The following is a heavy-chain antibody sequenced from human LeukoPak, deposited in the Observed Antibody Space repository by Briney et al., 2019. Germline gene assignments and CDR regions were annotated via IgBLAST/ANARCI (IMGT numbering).Heavy chain of an antibody. CDR1: GFTFSSYA. J-gene: IGHJ4*02. CDR2: ISYDGSNK. Sequence: GGSLRLSCAASGFTFSSYAMHWVRQAPGKGLEWVAVISYDGSNKYYADSVKGRFTISRDNSKNTLYLQMNSLRAEDTAVYYCTRELLSVFDYWGQGTLVTVSS. D-gene: IGHD1-26*01. CDR3: TRELLSVFDY. V-gene: IGHV3-30*04.